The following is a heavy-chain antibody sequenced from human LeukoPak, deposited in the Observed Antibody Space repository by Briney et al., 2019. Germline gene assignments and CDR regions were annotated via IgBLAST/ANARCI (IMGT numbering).Heavy chain of an antibody. V-gene: IGHV5-51*01. CDR1: GYSFTSYW. J-gene: IGHJ4*02. D-gene: IGHD4/OR15-4a*01. Sequence: GESLKISCKGSGYSFTSYWIGWVRQMPGKGLEWMGIIYPGDSDTRYSPSFQGQVTISADKSISTAYLQWSSLKASDTAMYYCARDLSLWGWAPARWGQGTLVTVSS. CDR3: ARDLSLWGWAPAR. CDR2: IYPGDSDT.